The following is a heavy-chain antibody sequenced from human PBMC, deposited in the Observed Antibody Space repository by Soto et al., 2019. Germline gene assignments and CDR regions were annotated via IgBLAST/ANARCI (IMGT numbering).Heavy chain of an antibody. CDR2: ISSSGIKT. CDR1: GFSISDYA. J-gene: IGHJ4*02. CDR3: AKDGIRKDYX. D-gene: IGHD2-15*01. Sequence: GSLRLSWSAFGFSISDYAMSWVRQAPGKGLELVSIISSSGIKTFHSDSVKGRFAISRYTSTNTVYMQMNNLRVGDTALYYCAKDGIRKDYXWGQGTVVTASX. V-gene: IGHV3-23*01.